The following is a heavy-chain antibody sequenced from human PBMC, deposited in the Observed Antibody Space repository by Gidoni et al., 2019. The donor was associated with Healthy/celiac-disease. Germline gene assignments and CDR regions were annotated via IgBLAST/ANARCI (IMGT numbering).Heavy chain of an antibody. Sequence: EVQLVESGGGLVQPGGSLRLSCAASGFTFSSYAMSGVRQAPGKGREWVSAISGSGGSTYYADAVNGRFTSSREKSKNTLYLQMNSLRAEDTAVYYYYYYGMDVWGQGTTVTVSS. V-gene: IGHV3-23*04. J-gene: IGHJ6*02. CDR3: YYYGMDV. CDR2: ISGSGGST. CDR1: GFTFSSYA.